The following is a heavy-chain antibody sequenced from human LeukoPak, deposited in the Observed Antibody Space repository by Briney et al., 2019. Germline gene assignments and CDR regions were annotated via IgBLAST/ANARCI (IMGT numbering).Heavy chain of an antibody. D-gene: IGHD6-19*01. Sequence: SGRTLVNPTQTLTLTCTVSGFGLSTGGGGVGWIRGPRGKALGWVALIYWAGDERHSTFLKNRLSITKDTSRNKVVLTVNNVDPLDTATDYCSHTLPQKWLVSFDHWGQGTLVTVSS. V-gene: IGHV2-5*02. CDR1: GFGLSTGGGG. CDR3: SHTLPQKWLVSFDH. J-gene: IGHJ5*02. CDR2: IYWAGDE.